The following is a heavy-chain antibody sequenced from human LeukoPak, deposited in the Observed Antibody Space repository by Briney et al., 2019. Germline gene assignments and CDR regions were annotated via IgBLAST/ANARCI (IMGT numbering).Heavy chain of an antibody. J-gene: IGHJ4*02. V-gene: IGHV3-23*01. CDR2: ISSGGDGT. CDR3: AKVPGYSSIFDY. Sequence: GGSLGLSCAASGFTFSSYAMSWVRQAPGKGLEWVSAISSGGDGTYYADSVKGRFTISRDNSKNTLYLQMNSLRAEDTAVYYCAKVPGYSSIFDYWGQGTLVTVSS. CDR1: GFTFSSYA. D-gene: IGHD6-13*01.